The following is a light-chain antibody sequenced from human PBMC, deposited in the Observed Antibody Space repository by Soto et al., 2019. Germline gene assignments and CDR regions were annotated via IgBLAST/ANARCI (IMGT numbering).Light chain of an antibody. CDR2: QVS. V-gene: IGLV2-14*01. CDR1: SSDVGGYNY. CDR3: DSYTSTNTPYV. J-gene: IGLJ1*01. Sequence: QSALTQPASVSGSPGQSITISCTGTSSDVGGYNYVSWYQQHPGKAPKLIIYQVSYRPSWVSDRFSGSKSGNTASLTISGLQAEDEADYYCDSYTSTNTPYVFGTGTKVTVL.